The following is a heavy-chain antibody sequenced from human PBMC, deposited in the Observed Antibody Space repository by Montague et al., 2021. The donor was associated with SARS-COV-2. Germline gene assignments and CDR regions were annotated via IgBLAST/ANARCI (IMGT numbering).Heavy chain of an antibody. D-gene: IGHD4-17*01. J-gene: IGHJ6*02. CDR3: TRGRTATTFYYYYGMDV. V-gene: IGHV4-34*01. Sequence: SETLSLTCAVYGGSFSGYYWSWIRQPPGKGLEWIGEINHSGGTNYNPSLKSRVTISVDTSKNQFSLKLSSVTAADTAVYYCTRGRTATTFYYYYGMDVWGQGTMVTVSS. CDR1: GGSFSGYY. CDR2: INHSGGT.